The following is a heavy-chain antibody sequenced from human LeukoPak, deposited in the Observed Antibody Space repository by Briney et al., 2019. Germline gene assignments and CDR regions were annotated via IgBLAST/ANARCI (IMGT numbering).Heavy chain of an antibody. CDR3: AKLGGDRDFDY. Sequence: GGSLRLSCAASGFIVNSYVMSWVRQALGKGLEWVSAISGSGGSTYYADSVKGRFTISRDNSKNTLYLQMNSLRAEDTAVYYCAKLGGDRDFDYWGQGTLVTVSS. J-gene: IGHJ4*02. CDR1: GFIVNSYV. D-gene: IGHD4-17*01. V-gene: IGHV3-23*01. CDR2: ISGSGGST.